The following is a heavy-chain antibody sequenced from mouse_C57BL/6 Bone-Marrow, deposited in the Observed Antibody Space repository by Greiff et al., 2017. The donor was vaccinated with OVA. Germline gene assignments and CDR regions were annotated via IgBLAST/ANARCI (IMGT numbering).Heavy chain of an antibody. V-gene: IGHV5-17*01. Sequence: EVKLVESGGGLVKPGGSLKLSCAASGFTFSDYGMHWVRQAPEKGLEWVAYISSGSSTIYYADTVKGRFTISRDNAKNTLFLQMTSLGSEDTAMYCCAGYYDYDGAYWGQGTLVTVSA. J-gene: IGHJ3*01. CDR3: AGYYDYDGAY. CDR1: GFTFSDYG. CDR2: ISSGSSTI. D-gene: IGHD2-4*01.